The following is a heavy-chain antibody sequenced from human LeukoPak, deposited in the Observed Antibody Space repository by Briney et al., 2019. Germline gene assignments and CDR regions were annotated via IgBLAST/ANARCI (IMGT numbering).Heavy chain of an antibody. CDR1: GFTFSSYS. CDR2: ISWNSGSI. V-gene: IGHV3-9*01. D-gene: IGHD5-18*01. Sequence: PGGSLRLSCAASGFTFSSYSMNWVRQAPGKGLEWVSGISWNSGSIGYADSVKGRFTISRDNAKNSLYLQMNSLRAEDTALYYCAKDGLGVGPHRIQLWFPCDYWGQGTLVTVSS. CDR3: AKDGLGVGPHRIQLWFPCDY. J-gene: IGHJ4*02.